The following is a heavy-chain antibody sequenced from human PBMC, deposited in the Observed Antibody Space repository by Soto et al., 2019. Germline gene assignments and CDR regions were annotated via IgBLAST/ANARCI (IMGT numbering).Heavy chain of an antibody. CDR3: ARHRFGELFGYFDY. CDR2: IYYSGST. Sequence: SETLSLTCTVSGGSISSSSYYWGWIRQPPGKGLEWIGSIYYSGSTYYNPSLKGRVTISVDTSKNQFSLKLSSVTAADTAVYYCARHRFGELFGYFDYWGQGTLVTVSS. CDR1: GGSISSSSYY. V-gene: IGHV4-39*01. J-gene: IGHJ4*02. D-gene: IGHD3-10*01.